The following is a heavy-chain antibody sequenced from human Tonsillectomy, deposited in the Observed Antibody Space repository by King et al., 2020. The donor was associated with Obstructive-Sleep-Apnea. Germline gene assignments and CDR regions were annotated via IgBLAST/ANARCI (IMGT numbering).Heavy chain of an antibody. CDR3: AREGFRTAVISWYYFDY. Sequence: VQLVESGGGVVQPGRSLRLSCAASGFTFSSYAMHWVRQAPGKGLEWVSVISYDGNNKYYADSVKGRFTISRDNSKNTLYLQMNSLRAEDTAVYYCAREGFRTAVISWYYFDYWGQGTLVTVSS. V-gene: IGHV3-30-3*01. CDR2: ISYDGNNK. D-gene: IGHD4-17*01. CDR1: GFTFSSYA. J-gene: IGHJ4*02.